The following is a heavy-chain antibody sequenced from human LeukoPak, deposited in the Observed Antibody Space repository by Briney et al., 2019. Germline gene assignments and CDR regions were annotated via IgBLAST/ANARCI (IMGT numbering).Heavy chain of an antibody. V-gene: IGHV4-39*07. J-gene: IGHJ4*02. CDR1: GASITSDDYY. CDR2: IYYSGST. CDR3: ARQLRGWNDDS. D-gene: IGHD1-1*01. Sequence: PSETLSLTCTVSGASITSDDYYWTWIRQPAGKGLEWIGSIYYSGSTYYNPSLKSRVTISVDTSKNQFSLKLSSVTAADTAVYYCARQLRGWNDDSWGQGTLVTVSS.